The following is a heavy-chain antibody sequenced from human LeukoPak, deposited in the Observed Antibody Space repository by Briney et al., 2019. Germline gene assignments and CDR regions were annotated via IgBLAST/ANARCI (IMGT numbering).Heavy chain of an antibody. CDR1: GGSISSGGYS. D-gene: IGHD3-22*01. CDR2: IYHSGST. CDR3: GRVADRSGYYYAVDY. V-gene: IGHV4-30-2*01. J-gene: IGHJ4*02. Sequence: PSQTLSLTCAVSGGSISSGGYSWSWIRQPPGKGLEWIGYIYHSGSTYYNPSLKSRVTISVDTSKNQFSLKLSSVTAADTAVYYCGRVADRSGYYYAVDYWGQGTLVTVSS.